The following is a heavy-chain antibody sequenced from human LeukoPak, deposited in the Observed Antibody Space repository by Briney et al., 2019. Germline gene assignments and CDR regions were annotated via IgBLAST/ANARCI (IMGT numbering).Heavy chain of an antibody. Sequence: GASLKICRKGSGYCITSYWICWLHQTAGKVLELMGIIYPGDSDTRYSPFFPGQFTSSADKSISTAYLQWSSLKASDTAMYYCARLRDEYTLWGQGTLVTVSS. J-gene: IGHJ4*02. CDR1: GYCITSYW. CDR3: ARLRDEYTL. V-gene: IGHV5-51*07. CDR2: IYPGDSDT. D-gene: IGHD2-2*02.